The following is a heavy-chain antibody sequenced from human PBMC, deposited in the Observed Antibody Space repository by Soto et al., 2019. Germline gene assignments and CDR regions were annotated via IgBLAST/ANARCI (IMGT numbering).Heavy chain of an antibody. J-gene: IGHJ6*02. Sequence: EVQLVESGGDLVQPGVSLRLSCVPSGFLFRSYWMHWVRQTPAKGLVWVSEIRPDGSNTNYADSVRGRFTMSRDNAKNALYLKMNRRRVEDTGVYYCVRGTRAWKGVDVWGQGTTVIVSS. CDR1: GFLFRSYW. CDR2: IRPDGSNT. CDR3: VRGTRAWKGVDV. D-gene: IGHD1-1*01. V-gene: IGHV3-74*01.